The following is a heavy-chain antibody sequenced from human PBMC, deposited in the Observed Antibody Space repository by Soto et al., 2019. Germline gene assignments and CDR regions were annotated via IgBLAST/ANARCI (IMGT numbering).Heavy chain of an antibody. J-gene: IGHJ6*02. V-gene: IGHV2-5*02. CDR2: IYWDDDK. CDR3: AHASSSHHQAMDV. CDR1: GFSLTSSGVS. D-gene: IGHD6-6*01. Sequence: QITLKESGPPLVKSTQTLTLTCTFSGFSLTSSGVSVAWIRQPPGKALEWLALIYWDDDKRYSPSLKTRLSITKDTSKNQVVLTMTNVDPVDTGTYYCAHASSSHHQAMDVWGQGTTVTVSS.